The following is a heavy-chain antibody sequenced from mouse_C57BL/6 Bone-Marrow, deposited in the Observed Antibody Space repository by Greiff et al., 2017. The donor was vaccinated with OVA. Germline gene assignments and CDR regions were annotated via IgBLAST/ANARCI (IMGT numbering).Heavy chain of an antibody. Sequence: VKLQQPGTELVQPGASVKLSCKASGYTFTSSWMHWVKQRPGQGLEWIGNINPSNGGTNYNEKFKSKATLTVDKSSSTAYMQLSSLTSEDSAVYYCARRRIRYAMDYWGQGTSVTVSS. CDR3: ARRRIRYAMDY. J-gene: IGHJ4*01. CDR1: GYTFTSSW. CDR2: INPSNGGT. V-gene: IGHV1-53*01.